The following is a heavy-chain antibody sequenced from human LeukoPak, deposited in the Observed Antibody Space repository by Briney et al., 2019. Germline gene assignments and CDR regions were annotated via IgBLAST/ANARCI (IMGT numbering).Heavy chain of an antibody. D-gene: IGHD2-2*01. V-gene: IGHV4-34*01. CDR1: GFTFSSYA. J-gene: IGHJ3*02. CDR2: INHSGST. CDR3: ARGRGIVVVPAAMFRWTDAFDI. Sequence: GSLRLSCAASGFTFSSYAMSWVRQPPGKGLEWIGEINHSGSTNYNPSLKSRVTISVDTSKNQFSLKLSSVTAADTAVYYCARGRGIVVVPAAMFRWTDAFDIWGQGTMVTVSS.